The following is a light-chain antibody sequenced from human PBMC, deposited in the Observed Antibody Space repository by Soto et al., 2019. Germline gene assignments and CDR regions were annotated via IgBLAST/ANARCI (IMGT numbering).Light chain of an antibody. J-gene: IGLJ3*02. Sequence: QSVLTQPPSASATPWQRVTISCSGSSSNIGSNTVNWYQQLPGTAPKLLIYKSNQRPSGVPDRFSGSKSGTSASLAISGLQSEDEADYYCAAWDDRLNGRVFGGGTKVTVL. CDR3: AAWDDRLNGRV. CDR1: SSNIGSNT. V-gene: IGLV1-44*01. CDR2: KSN.